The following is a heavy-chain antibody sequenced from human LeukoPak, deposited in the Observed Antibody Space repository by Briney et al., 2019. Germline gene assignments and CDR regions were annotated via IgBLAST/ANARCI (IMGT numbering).Heavy chain of an antibody. D-gene: IGHD6-19*01. Sequence: GGSLRLSCVVSGFTLSSDWMSWVRQAPGKGLEWVANIKKDGIEKYYVESVKGRFTISRDNAKNSLSLQMNSLRAEDTAVYYCATLHIAVAENDYWGQGTLVTVSS. J-gene: IGHJ4*02. CDR3: ATLHIAVAENDY. CDR2: IKKDGIEK. CDR1: GFTLSSDW. V-gene: IGHV3-7*01.